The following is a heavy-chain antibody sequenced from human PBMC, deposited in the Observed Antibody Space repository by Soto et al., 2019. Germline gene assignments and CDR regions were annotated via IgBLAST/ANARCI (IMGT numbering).Heavy chain of an antibody. J-gene: IGHJ4*02. Sequence: SETLSLTCTVSGGSIISYYWSWIRQPPGKGLEWIGYIYYSGSTNYNPSLKSRVTISWDMSTNTAHMDLSSLRSEDTAVYYCAAESYYESNGTKGRMDWGQGTLVTVSS. CDR1: GGSIISYY. V-gene: IGHV4-59*12. CDR3: AAESYYESNGTKGRMD. D-gene: IGHD3-22*01. CDR2: IYYSGST.